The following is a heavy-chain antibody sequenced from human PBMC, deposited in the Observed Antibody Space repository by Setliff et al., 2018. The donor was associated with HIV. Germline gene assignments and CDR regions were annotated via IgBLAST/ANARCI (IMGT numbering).Heavy chain of an antibody. CDR3: ARVVATSDY. D-gene: IGHD5-12*01. Sequence: PVGSLRLSCAASGFTFRSYWLSWVRQAPGKGLEWVASIKEDGSEKYYVDSVKGRFTISRDNAKNSLFLQVNSLRAEDTAVYYCARVVATSDYWGQGTLVTVSS. J-gene: IGHJ4*02. V-gene: IGHV3-7*01. CDR1: GFTFRSYW. CDR2: IKEDGSEK.